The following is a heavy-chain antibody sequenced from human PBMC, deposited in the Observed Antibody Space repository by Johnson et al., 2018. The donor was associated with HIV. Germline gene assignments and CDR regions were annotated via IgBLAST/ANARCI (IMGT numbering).Heavy chain of an antibody. V-gene: IGHV3-30*04. CDR1: GFTFSSYA. Sequence: QVQLVESGGGVVQPGRSLRLSCAASGFTFSSYAMHWVRQAPGKGLEWVAVISYDGSNQYYADSVKGRFTISRDNSKNTLYLQMNSLRAEDTAVYYCARDQGGNHNAFDIWGQGTMVTVSS. D-gene: IGHD1-14*01. CDR2: ISYDGSNQ. CDR3: ARDQGGNHNAFDI. J-gene: IGHJ3*02.